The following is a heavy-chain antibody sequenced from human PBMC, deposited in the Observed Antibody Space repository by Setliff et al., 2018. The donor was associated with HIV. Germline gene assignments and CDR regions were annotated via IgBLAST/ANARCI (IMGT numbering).Heavy chain of an antibody. Sequence: PSETLSLTCTVSGGSISTSSYYWGWVRQPPGKGLEWIGSIKSSGNTYHSQSLKNRVSMTVDTSNNQFSLKLSSVTAADTGVYYCARLFQWMSYSFDIWGQGTKVTVSS. V-gene: IGHV4-39*01. D-gene: IGHD2-21*01. CDR3: ARLFQWMSYSFDI. J-gene: IGHJ3*02. CDR2: IKSSGNT. CDR1: GGSISTSSYY.